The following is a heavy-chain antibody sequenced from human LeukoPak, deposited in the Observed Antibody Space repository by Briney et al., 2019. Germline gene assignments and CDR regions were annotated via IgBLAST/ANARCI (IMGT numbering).Heavy chain of an antibody. CDR3: ANRDFWSGYYYY. V-gene: IGHV3-21*01. D-gene: IGHD3-3*01. Sequence: GGSLRLSCAASGFTFSSYSMNWVRQAPGKGLEWVSSISSSSSYIYYADSVKGRFTISRDNAKDSLYLQMNSLRAEDTAVYYCANRDFWSGYYYYWGQGTLVTVSS. J-gene: IGHJ4*02. CDR1: GFTFSSYS. CDR2: ISSSSSYI.